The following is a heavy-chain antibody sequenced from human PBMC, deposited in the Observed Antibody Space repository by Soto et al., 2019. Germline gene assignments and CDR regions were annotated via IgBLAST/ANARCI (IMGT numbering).Heavy chain of an antibody. CDR1: GFTFGIYA. D-gene: IGHD2-15*01. CDR2: ISATGGST. J-gene: IGHJ4*02. Sequence: EVQLLESGGDLVQPGGSLRLSCAASGFTFGIYAMTWVRQAPGKGLEWVSTISATGGSTFYADSVKGRFTISRDNSKNTLYLQMNSLRAEDTVIYYCAKDLSSYYYFDFWGQGTLVTVSS. V-gene: IGHV3-23*01. CDR3: AKDLSSYYYFDF.